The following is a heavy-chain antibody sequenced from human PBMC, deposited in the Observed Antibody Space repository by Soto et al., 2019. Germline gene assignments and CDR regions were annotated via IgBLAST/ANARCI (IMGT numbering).Heavy chain of an antibody. J-gene: IGHJ6*02. CDR2: IIPIFGTA. CDR3: ATSVGIAPTGEDGMDV. Sequence: GASMKVSCKASGGTFSSCTIRWVRQAPGQGLEWMGGIIPIFGTASSAQKFQGRVTITTDESTTTVYMELSSLKFEDTAVYYCATSVGIAPTGEDGMDVWGQGTSVTVSS. CDR1: GGTFSSCT. D-gene: IGHD2-8*02. V-gene: IGHV1-69*05.